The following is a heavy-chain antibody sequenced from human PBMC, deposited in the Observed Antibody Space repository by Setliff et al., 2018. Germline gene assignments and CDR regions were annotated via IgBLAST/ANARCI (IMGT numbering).Heavy chain of an antibody. CDR2: LFHSGST. Sequence: SETLSLTCTVSGGSISSHYWNWIRQSPGKGLEWIGYLFHSGSTNHNPSLKSRVSMSVDMSKNQFSLKLNSVTAADTAVYFCARGNPAERYEYWGQGTLVTVSS. CDR3: ARGNPAERYEY. V-gene: IGHV4-59*11. D-gene: IGHD5-12*01. CDR1: GGSISSHY. J-gene: IGHJ1*01.